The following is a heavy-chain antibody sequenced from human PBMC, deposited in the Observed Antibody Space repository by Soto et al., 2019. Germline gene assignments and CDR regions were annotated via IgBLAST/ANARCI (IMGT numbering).Heavy chain of an antibody. CDR1: GFTFSSYA. V-gene: IGHV3-23*01. CDR3: AKLPLLWFGEPISGDY. J-gene: IGHJ4*02. CDR2: ISGSGGST. Sequence: GGSLRLSCAASGFTFSSYAMSWVRQAPGKGLEWVSAISGSGGSTYYADSVKGRFTISRDNSKNTLYLQMNSLRAEDTAVYYCAKLPLLWFGEPISGDYWGQGTLVTVSS. D-gene: IGHD3-10*01.